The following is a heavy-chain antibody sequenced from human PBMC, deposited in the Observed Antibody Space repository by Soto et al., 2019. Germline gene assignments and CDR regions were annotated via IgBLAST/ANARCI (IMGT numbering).Heavy chain of an antibody. CDR1: GFTFSSYA. CDR2: ISGSGGST. CDR3: AKDVERVWFVELWSGGFDP. Sequence: GGSLRLSCAASGFTFSSYAMSWVRQAPGKGLEWVSAISGSGGSTYYADSVKGRFTISRDNSKNTLYLQMNSLRAEDTAVYYCAKDVERVWFVELWSGGFDPWGQGTLVTVSS. D-gene: IGHD3-10*01. V-gene: IGHV3-23*01. J-gene: IGHJ5*02.